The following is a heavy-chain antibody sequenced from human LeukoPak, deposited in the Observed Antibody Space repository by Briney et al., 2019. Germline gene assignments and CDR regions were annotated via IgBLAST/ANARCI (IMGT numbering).Heavy chain of an antibody. CDR3: AREGDLAFDI. V-gene: IGHV3-21*01. CDR2: ISSSSSYI. CDR1: GFTFSSYS. J-gene: IGHJ3*02. Sequence: GGSLRLSCAVSGFTFSSYSMNWVRQAPGKGLEWVSSISSSSSYIYYADSVKGRFTISRDNAKNSLYLQMNSLRAEDTAVYYCAREGDLAFDIWGQGTMVTVSS. D-gene: IGHD3-16*01.